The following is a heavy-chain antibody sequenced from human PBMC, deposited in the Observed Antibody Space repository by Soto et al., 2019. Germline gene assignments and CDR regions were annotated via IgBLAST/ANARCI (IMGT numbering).Heavy chain of an antibody. CDR1: GASISSYY. Sequence: QVQLQESGPGLVKPSETLSLTCTVSGASISSYYWSWIRQPPGKGLEWIGYIYYSGSTNYNPSLKSRVTLSVDTSKNQISLKLRSVTAADTAVYYCARGTQGDYWGQGTLVTVSS. CDR2: IYYSGST. J-gene: IGHJ4*02. CDR3: ARGTQGDY. V-gene: IGHV4-59*01.